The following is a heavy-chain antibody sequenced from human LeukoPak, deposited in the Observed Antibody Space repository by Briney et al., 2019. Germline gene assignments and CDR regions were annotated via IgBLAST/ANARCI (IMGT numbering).Heavy chain of an antibody. D-gene: IGHD6-19*01. J-gene: IGHJ4*02. V-gene: IGHV3-7*03. CDR2: IRKDGSDI. Sequence: GGSLRLSCAASGFTFSTYWMSWVRQAPGKGLEWVANIRKDGSDIHYVDSVKGRFTISRDNAKNSLYLEMSSLRGEDTAVYYCAKDSSLIIAVAGFCFDYWGQGTLVTVSS. CDR3: AKDSSLIIAVAGFCFDY. CDR1: GFTFSTYW.